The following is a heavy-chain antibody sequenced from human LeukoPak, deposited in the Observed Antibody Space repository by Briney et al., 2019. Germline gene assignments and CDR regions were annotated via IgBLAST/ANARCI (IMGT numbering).Heavy chain of an antibody. Sequence: GGSLRLSCAASGFTFSSYGMHWVRQAPGKGLEWLAVISYDGSNKHYADSVKGRFTISRDNSKNTLYLQMNSLRVEDTAVYYCVPLNWNPPGDFDRWGQGTLVTVSS. CDR3: VPLNWNPPGDFDR. J-gene: IGHJ4*02. CDR1: GFTFSSYG. CDR2: ISYDGSNK. D-gene: IGHD1-20*01. V-gene: IGHV3-30*03.